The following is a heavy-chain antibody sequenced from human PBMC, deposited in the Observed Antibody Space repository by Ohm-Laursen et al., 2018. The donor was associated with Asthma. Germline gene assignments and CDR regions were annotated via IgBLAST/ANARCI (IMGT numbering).Heavy chain of an antibody. V-gene: IGHV5-10-1*01. CDR3: ARRRDGYVEPHDF. D-gene: IGHD5-24*01. J-gene: IGHJ4*02. Sequence: PSFQGHVTISVDKSITTAYLQWSSLKASDTAMYYCARRRDGYVEPHDFWGQGTLVTVSS.